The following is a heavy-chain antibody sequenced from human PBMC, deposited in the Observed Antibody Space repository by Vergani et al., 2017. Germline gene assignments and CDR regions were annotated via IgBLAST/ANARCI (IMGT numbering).Heavy chain of an antibody. V-gene: IGHV4-38-2*01. CDR1: GYSISSGSY. CDR2: IFHSGTT. Sequence: QVQLQESGPGLVKPSETLSLTCAVSGYSISSGSYWAWIRQPPGKGLEWIGSIFHSGTTHYNTSIESLVTISVDTSRNQFSLRLSYVTAADTAVYYCARHNLWGDSQTGIDFWGLGTLVIVSS. CDR3: ARHNLWGDSQTGIDF. D-gene: IGHD2-21*02. J-gene: IGHJ4*02.